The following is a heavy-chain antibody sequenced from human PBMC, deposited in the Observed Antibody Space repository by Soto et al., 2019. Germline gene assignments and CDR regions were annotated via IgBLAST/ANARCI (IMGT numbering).Heavy chain of an antibody. J-gene: IGHJ6*02. V-gene: IGHV5-51*01. D-gene: IGHD3-22*01. CDR2: IYPGDSDT. CDR1: GYSFTSYW. CDR3: AFTDAYYYDSSGFNPLDV. Sequence: PGESLKISCKGSGYSFTSYWIGWVRQMPGKGLEWMGIIYPGDSDTRYSPSFQGQVTISADKSISTAYIQWSSLNASDTAIYYYAFTDAYYYDSSGFNPLDVWGEGTTVTVTS.